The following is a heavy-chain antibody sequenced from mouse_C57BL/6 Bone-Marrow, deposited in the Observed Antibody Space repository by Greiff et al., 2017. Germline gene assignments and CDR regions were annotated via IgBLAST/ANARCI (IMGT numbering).Heavy chain of an antibody. CDR2: INPISGYT. Sequence: VQLQQSGAELARPGASVKMSCKASGYTFTSYTMHWVKQRPGQGLEWIGYINPISGYTKYNQKFKDKATLTADKSSSTAYMQLSSLTSEDSAVYYCARYHYGSSYGYWGQGTTLTVSS. CDR3: ARYHYGSSYGY. CDR1: GYTFTSYT. D-gene: IGHD1-1*01. V-gene: IGHV1-4*01. J-gene: IGHJ2*01.